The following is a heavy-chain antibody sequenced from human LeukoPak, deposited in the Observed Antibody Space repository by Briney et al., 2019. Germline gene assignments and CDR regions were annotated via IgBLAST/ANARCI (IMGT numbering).Heavy chain of an antibody. CDR3: ARQLDTDAFDI. Sequence: SETLSLTCSVSGGSIGSYCWNWIRQPPGKGLEWIGYIYYSGTTDYSPSLKSRVTMSVDTSKNQFSLKLSSVTAADTAVYYCARQLDTDAFDIWGQGTMVTVSS. D-gene: IGHD3-9*01. V-gene: IGHV4-59*08. CDR1: GGSIGSYC. CDR2: IYYSGTT. J-gene: IGHJ3*02.